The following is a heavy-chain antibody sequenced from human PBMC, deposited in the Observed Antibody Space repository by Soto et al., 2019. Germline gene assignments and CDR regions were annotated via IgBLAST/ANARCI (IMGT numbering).Heavy chain of an antibody. D-gene: IGHD3-3*01. CDR1: GFTFSDYY. V-gene: IGHV3-11*01. CDR3: ARDRGYYDFCDYMDV. J-gene: IGHJ6*03. Sequence: PGGSLRLSCAASGFTFSDYYMSWIRQAPGKGLEWVSYISSSGSTIYYADSVKGRFTISRDNAKNSLYLQMNSLRAEDTAVYYCARDRGYYDFCDYMDVWGKGTTVTVSS. CDR2: ISSSGSTI.